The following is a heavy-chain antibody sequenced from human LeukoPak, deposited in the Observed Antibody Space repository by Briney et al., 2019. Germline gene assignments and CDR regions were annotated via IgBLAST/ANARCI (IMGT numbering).Heavy chain of an antibody. CDR3: ARGREGRYCSSTSCSLNWFDP. V-gene: IGHV3-20*01. Sequence: GGSLRLSSAASGFTFDDYGMSWVRQAPGKGLEWVSGINWNGGSTGYADSVKGRFTISRNNAKNSLYLQMNSLRAEDTALYHCARGREGRYCSSTSCSLNWFDPWGQGTLVTVSS. CDR1: GFTFDDYG. J-gene: IGHJ5*02. CDR2: INWNGGST. D-gene: IGHD2-2*01.